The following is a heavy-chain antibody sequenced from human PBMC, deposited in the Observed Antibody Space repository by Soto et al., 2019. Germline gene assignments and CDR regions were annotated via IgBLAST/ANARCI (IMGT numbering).Heavy chain of an antibody. J-gene: IGHJ6*04. Sequence: EVQLLESGGGLVQPGGSLRLSCAASGFTFSSYAMKWVRQAPGKGLEWVSLIGESGTPTYYADSVKGRFTISRDNSGXXXXLXXXXXXXXXXXXXXXXXXIPGXRYYGMDVXXXGXXVTVSS. CDR2: IGESGTPT. D-gene: IGHD2-2*01. CDR3: XXXIPGXRYYGMDV. V-gene: IGHV3-23*01. CDR1: GFTFSSYA.